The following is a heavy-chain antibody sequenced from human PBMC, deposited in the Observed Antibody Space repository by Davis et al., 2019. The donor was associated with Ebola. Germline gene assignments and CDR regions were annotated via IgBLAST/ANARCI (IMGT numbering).Heavy chain of an antibody. V-gene: IGHV1-3*01. CDR3: VTGGGTYWGH. J-gene: IGHJ4*02. CDR2: IKPGNGDT. D-gene: IGHD1-26*01. Sequence: ASVKVSCKSSGYTFTDYAIHWVRQAPGQRLEWMGWIKPGNGDTKFSQNFQGRLTITSDTSASTAYMDLSSLRFEDTAVYYCVTGGGTYWGHWGQGTLVTVSS. CDR1: GYTFTDYA.